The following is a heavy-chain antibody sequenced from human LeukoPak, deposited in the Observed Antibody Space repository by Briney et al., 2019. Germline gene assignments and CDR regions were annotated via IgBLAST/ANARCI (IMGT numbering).Heavy chain of an antibody. V-gene: IGHV3-7*01. CDR1: GFTFTNYW. CDR3: VRQMIRFWFDP. Sequence: GGSLRLSCAVSGFTFTNYWMSWARQSPGKGLEWVANIYLDGSRAYYVDSVKGRFTISRDNAKNSLFLQMNSLRAEDTAVYYCVRQMIRFWFDPWGQGTQVTVSS. CDR2: IYLDGSRA. J-gene: IGHJ5*02. D-gene: IGHD3-16*01.